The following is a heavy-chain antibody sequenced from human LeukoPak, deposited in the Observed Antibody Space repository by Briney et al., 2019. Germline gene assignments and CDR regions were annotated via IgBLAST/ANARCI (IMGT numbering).Heavy chain of an antibody. J-gene: IGHJ4*02. CDR2: IYYSGST. CDR3: ARVRSGTYFDY. D-gene: IGHD3-10*01. Sequence: SETLSLTCTVSGGSNSSYYWSWIRQPPGKGLEWIGYIYYSGSTNYNPSLKSRVTISVDTSKNQFSLKLSSVTAADTAVYYCARVRSGTYFDYWGQGTLVTVSS. CDR1: GGSNSSYY. V-gene: IGHV4-59*01.